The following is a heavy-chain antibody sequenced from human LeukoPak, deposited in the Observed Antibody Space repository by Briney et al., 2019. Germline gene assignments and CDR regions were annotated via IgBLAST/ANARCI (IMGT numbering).Heavy chain of an antibody. V-gene: IGHV4-4*07. D-gene: IGHD6-13*01. Sequence: SETLSLTCTVSGGSISSCYWSWIRQPAGKGLEWIGRIYTSGSTNYNPSLKSRVTMSVDTSKNQFSLKLSSVTAADTAVYYCARDSSSWSFLDYWGQGTLVTVSS. CDR1: GGSISSCY. CDR2: IYTSGST. J-gene: IGHJ4*02. CDR3: ARDSSSWSFLDY.